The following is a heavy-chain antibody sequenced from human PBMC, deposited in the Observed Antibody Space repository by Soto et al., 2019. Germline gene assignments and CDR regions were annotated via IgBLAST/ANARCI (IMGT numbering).Heavy chain of an antibody. CDR1: GYSFTSYW. V-gene: IGHV5-10-1*01. Sequence: PGESLKISCKGSGYSFTSYWISWVRQMPGKGLEWMGRIDPSDSYTNYSPSFQGHVTISADKSISTAYLQWSSLKASDTAMYYCARREYSSSWYSFGMDVWGQGTTVTVSS. D-gene: IGHD6-13*01. CDR2: IDPSDSYT. CDR3: ARREYSSSWYSFGMDV. J-gene: IGHJ6*02.